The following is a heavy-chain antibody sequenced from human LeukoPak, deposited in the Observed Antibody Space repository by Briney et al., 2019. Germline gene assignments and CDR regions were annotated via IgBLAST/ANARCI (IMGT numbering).Heavy chain of an antibody. CDR1: GGTFSSYA. J-gene: IGHJ4*02. CDR3: ASSGFVVPNFDY. Sequence: SVKVSCKASGGTFSSYAISWVRQAPGQGLEWMGRIIPILGIANYAQKFQGRVTITADKSTSTAYMELSSLRSEDTAVYYCASSGFVVPNFDYWGQGTLVTVSS. V-gene: IGHV1-69*04. D-gene: IGHD2-15*01. CDR2: IIPILGIA.